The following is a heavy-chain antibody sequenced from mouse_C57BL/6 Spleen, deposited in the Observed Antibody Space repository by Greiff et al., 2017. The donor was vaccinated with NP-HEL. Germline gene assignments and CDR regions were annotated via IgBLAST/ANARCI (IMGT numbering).Heavy chain of an antibody. V-gene: IGHV1-50*01. Sequence: QVQLQQPGAELVEPGASVKLSCKASGYTFTSYWMQWVKQRPGQGLEWIGEIDPSDSYTNYNQKFKGKATLTVDTSSSTAYMQLSSLTSEDSAVYYCAKTAQATEGFAYWGQGTLVTVSA. CDR3: AKTAQATEGFAY. D-gene: IGHD3-2*02. CDR1: GYTFTSYW. CDR2: IDPSDSYT. J-gene: IGHJ3*01.